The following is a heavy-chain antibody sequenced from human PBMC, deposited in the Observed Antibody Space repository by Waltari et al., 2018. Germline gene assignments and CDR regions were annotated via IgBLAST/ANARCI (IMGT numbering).Heavy chain of an antibody. J-gene: IGHJ4*02. CDR3: VRDGSGASFTFNY. Sequence: QVQLVQSGAEMKTPGASVKVSCKASGFSFITYSFTWVRQAPGQGLEWMGWISADNGKTNYAQKFQGRLTMTTDTSTSTADMELRSLRSDDTAVYYCVRDGSGASFTFNYWGQGTLVTVSS. CDR2: ISADNGKT. V-gene: IGHV1-18*01. CDR1: GFSFITYS. D-gene: IGHD1-26*01.